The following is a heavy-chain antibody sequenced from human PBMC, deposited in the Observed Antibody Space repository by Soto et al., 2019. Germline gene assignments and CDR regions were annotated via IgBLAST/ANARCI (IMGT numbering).Heavy chain of an antibody. J-gene: IGHJ4*02. Sequence: QVQLVQSGAEVKNPGASVKVSCKASGYTFFNYGITWVRQAPGQGLEWMGWISAYNGNRNYAQKFQGRVTMTTDPSTSTAYMELRTLRSDDTAVYYCARSPIAATGSLDYWGQGTLVTVSS. CDR1: GYTFFNYG. V-gene: IGHV1-18*01. CDR2: ISAYNGNR. D-gene: IGHD6-6*01. CDR3: ARSPIAATGSLDY.